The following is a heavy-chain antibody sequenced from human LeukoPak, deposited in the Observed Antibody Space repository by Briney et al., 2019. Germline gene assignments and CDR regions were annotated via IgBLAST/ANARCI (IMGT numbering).Heavy chain of an antibody. V-gene: IGHV3-48*01. Sequence: GGSLRLSCAASGFTFSSYSMNWVRQAPGKGLEWVSYISSSSSTIYYADSVKGRFTISRDNAKNSLYLQMNSLRAEDTAVYYCASQSAPVFTIFGVVTQPSLQYYFDYWGQGTLVTVHS. CDR3: ASQSAPVFTIFGVVTQPSLQYYFDY. CDR1: GFTFSSYS. D-gene: IGHD3-3*01. CDR2: ISSSSSTI. J-gene: IGHJ4*02.